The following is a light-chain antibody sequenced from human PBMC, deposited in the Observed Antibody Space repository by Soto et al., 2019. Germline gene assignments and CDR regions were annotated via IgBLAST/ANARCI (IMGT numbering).Light chain of an antibody. CDR1: SSDVGGYNY. CDR2: EVS. V-gene: IGLV2-14*01. J-gene: IGLJ2*01. CDR3: SSYTSSSTPVV. Sequence: QSALTQPASVSGSPGQSITISCTGTSSDVGGYNYVSWYQQHPGKAPKLMIYEVSNRPSGVSNRFSGSKSGYMASLTISGLQTEDEADYYCSSYTSSSTPVVFGGGTKLTVL.